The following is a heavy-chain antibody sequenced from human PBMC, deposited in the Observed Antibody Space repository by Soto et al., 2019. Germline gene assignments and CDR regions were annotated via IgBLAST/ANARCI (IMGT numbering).Heavy chain of an antibody. D-gene: IGHD2-15*01. J-gene: IGHJ6*02. V-gene: IGHV4-59*01. CDR1: GGSISSYY. CDR2: IYYSGST. Sequence: SETLSLTCTVSGGSISSYYWSWIRQPPGKGLEWIGYIYYSGSTNYNPSLKSRVTITKDTSKNQVVLTMTNMDPVDTATYYCAHKGGRGAAMDVWGQGTTVTVSS. CDR3: AHKGGRGAAMDV.